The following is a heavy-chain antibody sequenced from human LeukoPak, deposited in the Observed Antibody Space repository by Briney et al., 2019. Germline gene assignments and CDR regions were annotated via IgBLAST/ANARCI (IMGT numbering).Heavy chain of an antibody. CDR2: IWYDGTNK. CDR3: ARGPPLLDP. CDR1: GFTFTSYG. J-gene: IGHJ5*02. Sequence: PGGSLRLSCGASGFTFTSYGIHWVRQAPGKGLEWVAVIWYDGTNKYYAESMKGRFTISRDNSKNTLFLQMNSLRAEDTAVYYCARGPPLLDPWGQGTLVTVSS. V-gene: IGHV3-33*01.